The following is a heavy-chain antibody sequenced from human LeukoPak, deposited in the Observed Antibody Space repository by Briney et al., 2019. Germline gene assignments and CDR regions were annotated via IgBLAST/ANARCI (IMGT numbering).Heavy chain of an antibody. CDR1: GYTFTGYY. CDR2: INPNSGGT. CDR3: ARDITYGDSIY. J-gene: IGHJ4*02. Sequence: GASVKVSCKAFGYTFTGYYMHWVRQAPGQGLVWMGWINPNSGGTNYAQKFQGRVTMTRDTSISTAYMELSRLRSDDTAVYYCARDITYGDSIYWGQGTLVTVSS. D-gene: IGHD4-17*01. V-gene: IGHV1-2*02.